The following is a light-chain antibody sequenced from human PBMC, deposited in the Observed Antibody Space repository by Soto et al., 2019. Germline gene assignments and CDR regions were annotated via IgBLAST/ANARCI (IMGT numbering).Light chain of an antibody. CDR3: QKYNWPPFT. CDR1: QGISDY. V-gene: IGKV1-27*01. J-gene: IGKJ3*01. Sequence: DIQMTQSPSSLSASVGDRVTISCRASQGISDYLAWYQQKPGKAPRLLIYAASTLQSGVSFRFTGSGSGTEFTLTISSLQPEDVATYYCQKYNWPPFTFGPGTKVDIK. CDR2: AAS.